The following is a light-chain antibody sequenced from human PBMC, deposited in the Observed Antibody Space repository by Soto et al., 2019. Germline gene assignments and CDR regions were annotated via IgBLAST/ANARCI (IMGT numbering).Light chain of an antibody. Sequence: QSVLTQPPSASGTPGQRVTISCSGSSSNIGSNAVSWYQQLPGTAPKVLIYSNNQRPSGVPDRFSGSKSGTSASLAISGLQSEDDADYYCATWDYSLNGWVFGGGTKLTVL. CDR1: SSNIGSNA. CDR2: SNN. CDR3: ATWDYSLNGWV. J-gene: IGLJ3*02. V-gene: IGLV1-44*01.